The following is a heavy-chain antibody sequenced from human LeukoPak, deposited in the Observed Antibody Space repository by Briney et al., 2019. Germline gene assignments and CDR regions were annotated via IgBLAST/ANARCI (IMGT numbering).Heavy chain of an antibody. CDR3: ARDALEYYYDSSGYPY. Sequence: AGGSLRLSCAASGFTFSTYSMNWVRQAPGKGLEWVSSISSSSSYIYYADSVKGRFTISRDNAKNSLYLQMNSLRAEDTAVYYCARDALEYYYDSSGYPYWGQGTLVTVSS. V-gene: IGHV3-21*01. CDR2: ISSSSSYI. J-gene: IGHJ4*02. D-gene: IGHD3-22*01. CDR1: GFTFSTYS.